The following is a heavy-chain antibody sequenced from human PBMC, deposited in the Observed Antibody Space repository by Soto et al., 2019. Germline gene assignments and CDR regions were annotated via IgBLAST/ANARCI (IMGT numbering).Heavy chain of an antibody. J-gene: IGHJ5*02. V-gene: IGHV5-10-1*01. CDR2: IDPRDSQT. CDR3: ARLFCSNDTCDSSLDP. CDR1: GYTFTTFW. Sequence: PGESLKISCTGFGYTFTTFWISWVRQMPGKGLEWMGRIDPRDSQTNYSPSFQGHVTISVDKSISTAYLQWDSLKASDTAMYYCARLFCSNDTCDSSLDPWGEGTLVIVSP. D-gene: IGHD2-8*01.